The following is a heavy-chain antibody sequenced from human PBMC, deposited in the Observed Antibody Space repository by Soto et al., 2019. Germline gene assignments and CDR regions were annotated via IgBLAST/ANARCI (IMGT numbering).Heavy chain of an antibody. Sequence: SVKVSCKASGFTFTSSAVQWVRQARGQRLEWIGWIVVGSGNTNYAQKFQERVTITRDMSTSTAYMELSSLRSEDTAVYYCAAVRMMAGTNAFDIWGQGTMVTVSS. D-gene: IGHD6-19*01. J-gene: IGHJ3*02. CDR2: IVVGSGNT. CDR1: GFTFTSSA. V-gene: IGHV1-58*01. CDR3: AAVRMMAGTNAFDI.